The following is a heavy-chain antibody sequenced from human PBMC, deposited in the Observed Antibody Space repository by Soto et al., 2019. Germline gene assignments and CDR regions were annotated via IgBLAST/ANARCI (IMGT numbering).Heavy chain of an antibody. D-gene: IGHD3-22*01. CDR1: GFTFSDYG. J-gene: IGHJ5*02. CDR3: AKDRSRYYDSSGYNH. V-gene: IGHV3-30*18. Sequence: PGGSLRLSCAASGFTFSDYGMDWVRQAPGKGLEWVAVISYDGSNKYYADSVKDRFTISRDNSENTFYLQMNSLRAEDTAVYYCAKDRSRYYDSSGYNHWGQGTLVTVSS. CDR2: ISYDGSNK.